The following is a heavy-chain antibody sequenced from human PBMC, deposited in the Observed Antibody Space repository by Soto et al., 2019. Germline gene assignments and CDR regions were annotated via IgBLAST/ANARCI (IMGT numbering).Heavy chain of an antibody. D-gene: IGHD1-20*01. V-gene: IGHV4-59*01. CDR1: GGSISSYY. CDR3: ARYKSNYYYGMDV. J-gene: IGHJ6*02. CDR2: IYYSGIT. Sequence: PSETLSLTCTVSGGSISSYYWSWIRQPPGKGLEWIGYIYYSGITNYNPSLKSRVTISEDTSKNQFSLKLSSVTAADTAVYYCARYKSNYYYGMDVWGQGTTVTVSS.